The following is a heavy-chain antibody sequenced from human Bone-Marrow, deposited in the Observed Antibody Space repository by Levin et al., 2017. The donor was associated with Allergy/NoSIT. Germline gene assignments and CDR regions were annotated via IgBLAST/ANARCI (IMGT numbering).Heavy chain of an antibody. CDR2: IYSGGST. Sequence: GGSLRLSCAASGFTVSSNYMSWVRQAPGKGLEWVSVIYSGGSTYYADSVKGRFTISRDNSKNTLYLQMNSLRAEDTAVYYCASNIELGYCSGGSCSNWFDPWGQGTLVTVSS. CDR1: GFTVSSNY. J-gene: IGHJ5*02. V-gene: IGHV3-66*01. D-gene: IGHD2-15*01. CDR3: ASNIELGYCSGGSCSNWFDP.